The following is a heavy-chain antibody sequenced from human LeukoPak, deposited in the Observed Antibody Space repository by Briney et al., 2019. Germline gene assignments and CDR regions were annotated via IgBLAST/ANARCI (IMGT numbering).Heavy chain of an antibody. J-gene: IGHJ3*02. D-gene: IGHD6-13*01. V-gene: IGHV3-21*01. CDR3: ATTSGYIAPSGIAFDI. CDR2: ISSSSSYI. CDR1: GFTFSSCS. Sequence: GGSLRLSCAASGFTFSSCSMNWVRQAPGKGLEWVSSISSSSSYIYYADSVKGRFTISRDNAKNSLYLQMNSLRAEDTAVYYCATTSGYIAPSGIAFDIWGQGTMVTVSS.